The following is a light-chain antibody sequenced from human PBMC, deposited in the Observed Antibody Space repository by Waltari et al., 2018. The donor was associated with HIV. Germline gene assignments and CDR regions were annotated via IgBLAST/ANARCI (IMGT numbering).Light chain of an antibody. J-gene: IGLJ2*01. V-gene: IGLV2-11*01. CDR2: DLP. CDR1: SSDVGGYNY. Sequence: QSALTQPRSVSGSPGQSVTISCTGTSSDVGGYNYVSWYQQLPGKAPQRMIYDLPDRPSGVPDRFSGSKSGNTASLTISGLQAEDEADYYCCSFAGSYTWLFGGGTKLTVL. CDR3: CSFAGSYTWL.